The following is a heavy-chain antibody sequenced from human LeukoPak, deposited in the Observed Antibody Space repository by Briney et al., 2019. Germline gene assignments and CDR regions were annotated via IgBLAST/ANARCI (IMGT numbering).Heavy chain of an antibody. V-gene: IGHV3-30-3*01. CDR2: ISYDGSNK. D-gene: IGHD6-19*01. CDR3: ARVVAGTVEGYYYGMDV. Sequence: GGSLRLSCAASGFTFSSYAMHWVRQAPGQGLEWVAVISYDGSNKYYADSVKGRFTISRDNSKNTLYLQMNSLRAEDTAVYYCARVVAGTVEGYYYGMDVWGQGTTVTVSS. J-gene: IGHJ6*02. CDR1: GFTFSSYA.